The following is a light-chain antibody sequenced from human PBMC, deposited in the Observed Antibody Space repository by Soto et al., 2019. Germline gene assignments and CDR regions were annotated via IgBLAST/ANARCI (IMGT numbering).Light chain of an antibody. CDR1: SSDIGAYNF. Sequence: QSVLTQPASVSGSPRQSITISCTGTSSDIGAYNFVSWYQQHPGKAPKLMLYDVNIRPSGVSNRFSGSKSGNTASLTISGLQAEDEADYYCTSWTTSTTMIFGGVTKVTVL. CDR3: TSWTTSTTMI. J-gene: IGLJ2*01. V-gene: IGLV2-14*03. CDR2: DVN.